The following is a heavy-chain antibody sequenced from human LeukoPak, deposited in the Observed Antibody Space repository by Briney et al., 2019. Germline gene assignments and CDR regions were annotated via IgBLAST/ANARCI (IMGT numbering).Heavy chain of an antibody. Sequence: GGSLRLSCAASGFTFSSYAMSWVRQAPGKGLEWVSGISGSGGSTYYADSVKGRFTISRDNSKNTLYLQMNSLRAEDTAVYYCAKDVDTAMVYWYFDLWGRGTLVTVSS. V-gene: IGHV3-23*01. CDR3: AKDVDTAMVYWYFDL. J-gene: IGHJ2*01. CDR1: GFTFSSYA. D-gene: IGHD5-18*01. CDR2: ISGSGGST.